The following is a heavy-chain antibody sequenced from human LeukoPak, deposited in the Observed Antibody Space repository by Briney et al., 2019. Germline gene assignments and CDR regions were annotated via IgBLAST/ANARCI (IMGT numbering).Heavy chain of an antibody. Sequence: SETLSLTCTVSGGSISRSSYYWGWIRQPPGKGLEWIGSIYYSGSTYYNPSLKSRVTISVDTSKNQFSLKLSSVTAADTAVYYCASRDGITGGQYADYWGQGTLVTVSS. V-gene: IGHV4-39*01. D-gene: IGHD2-8*02. J-gene: IGHJ4*02. CDR1: GGSISRSSYY. CDR3: ASRDGITGGQYADY. CDR2: IYYSGST.